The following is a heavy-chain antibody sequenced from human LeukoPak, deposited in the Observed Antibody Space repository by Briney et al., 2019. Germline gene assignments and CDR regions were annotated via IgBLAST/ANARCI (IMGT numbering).Heavy chain of an antibody. Sequence: GGSLRLSCAASGFTVSSNYMSWVRQAPGKGLEWVSVIYSGGSTYYADSVKGRFTISKDNSKNTLYLQMNSLRAEDTAVYYCARERNYYFDYWGQGTLVTVSP. V-gene: IGHV3-53*01. CDR1: GFTVSSNY. J-gene: IGHJ4*02. CDR3: ARERNYYFDY. CDR2: IYSGGST.